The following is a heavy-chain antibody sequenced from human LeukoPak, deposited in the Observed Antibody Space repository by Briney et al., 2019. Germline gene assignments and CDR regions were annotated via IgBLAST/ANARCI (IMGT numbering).Heavy chain of an antibody. CDR1: GYSISSGYY. J-gene: IGHJ4*02. D-gene: IGHD3-10*01. CDR3: ARVTHYYDSGSYPY. V-gene: IGHV4-38-2*02. CDR2: IYHSGTT. Sequence: SETLSLTCTVSGYSISSGYYWGWIRQSPGKGLEWIGNIYHSGTTYYNPPLKSRATISVDTSKNQFSLKLSSVTAADTAVYYCARVTHYYDSGSYPYWGQGTLVIVSS.